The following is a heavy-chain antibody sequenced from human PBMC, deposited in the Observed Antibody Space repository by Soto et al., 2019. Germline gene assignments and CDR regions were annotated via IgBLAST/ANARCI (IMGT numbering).Heavy chain of an antibody. CDR1: GFTFSSYA. CDR2: ISYDGSNK. CDR3: ARLKTVKGNFDY. J-gene: IGHJ4*02. D-gene: IGHD4-4*01. Sequence: GGSLRLSCAASGFTFSSYAMHWVRQAPGKGLEWVAVISYDGSNKYYADSVKGRFTISRDNSKNTLYLQMNSLRAEDTAVYYCARLKTVKGNFDYWGQGTWSPSPQ. V-gene: IGHV3-30-3*01.